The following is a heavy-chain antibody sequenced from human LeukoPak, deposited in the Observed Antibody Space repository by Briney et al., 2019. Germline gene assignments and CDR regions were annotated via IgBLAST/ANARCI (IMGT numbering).Heavy chain of an antibody. V-gene: IGHV1-69*13. D-gene: IGHD6-13*01. CDR1: GGTFTIYA. CDR2: IIPVFGTP. J-gene: IGHJ3*02. Sequence: SVKVSSKASGGTFTIYAICWVRQAPGQGLEWMGGIIPVFGTPNYAQKFQGTVTITADESTSTAYMELSSLRSEDTAVYYCARLAAAHNAFDIGGQGTMVTVSS. CDR3: ARLAAAHNAFDI.